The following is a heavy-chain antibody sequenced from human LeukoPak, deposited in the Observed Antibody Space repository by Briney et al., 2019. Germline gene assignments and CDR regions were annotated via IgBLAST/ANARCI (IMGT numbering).Heavy chain of an antibody. J-gene: IGHJ3*02. D-gene: IGHD2-15*01. CDR2: INPNSGGT. CDR3: ARVGGYCSGGSCYEAFDI. Sequence: GASVKVSCKASGYTFTGYYMHWVRQAPGQGLEWMGWINPNSGGTNYAQKFQGRVTMTRDTSISTPSMELSRLRSDDTAVYYCARVGGYCSGGSCYEAFDIWGQGTMVTVSS. V-gene: IGHV1-2*02. CDR1: GYTFTGYY.